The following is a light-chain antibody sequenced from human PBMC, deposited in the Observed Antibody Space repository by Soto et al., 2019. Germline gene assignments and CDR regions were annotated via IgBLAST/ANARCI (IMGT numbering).Light chain of an antibody. J-gene: IGKJ4*01. CDR3: QQLRLYPST. Sequence: IKMTQSPSSLSASVGDRVTITCRTSQTISSSLNWYQQKPGKAPKLLIYAISNLQSGVPSRFSGSGSGTDFALTITSLQAEDFATYYCQQLRLYPSTFGGGTKVDIK. CDR1: QTISSS. CDR2: AIS. V-gene: IGKV1-39*01.